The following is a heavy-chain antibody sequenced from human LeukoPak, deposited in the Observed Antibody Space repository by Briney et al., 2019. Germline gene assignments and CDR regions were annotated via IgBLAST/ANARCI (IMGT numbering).Heavy chain of an antibody. CDR2: ISGGVGST. D-gene: IGHD1-26*01. CDR3: ARELLRGAFYAY. J-gene: IGHJ4*02. Sequence: PGGSLRLSCAASGFTFSSYAMSWVRQAPGKGLEWVSNISGGVGSTYYADSVKGRFTISRDNSRNTLYLQMNSLRAEDTAVYYCARELLRGAFYAYWGQGTLVTVSS. CDR1: GFTFSSYA. V-gene: IGHV3-23*01.